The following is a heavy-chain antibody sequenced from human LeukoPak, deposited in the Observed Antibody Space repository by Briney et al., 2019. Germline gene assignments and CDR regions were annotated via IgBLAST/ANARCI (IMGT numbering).Heavy chain of an antibody. CDR3: AKRADSSAHSFDY. CDR2: ISYDGRNK. J-gene: IGHJ4*02. CDR1: GFTFSSYA. Sequence: GSLRLSCAASGFTFSSYAMHWVRQAPGKGLEWVAVISYDGRNKYYADSVKGRFTISRDNAKNSLYLQMDSLRVEDTAVYYCAKRADSSAHSFDYWGQGTLVTVSS. V-gene: IGHV3-30*07. D-gene: IGHD3-22*01.